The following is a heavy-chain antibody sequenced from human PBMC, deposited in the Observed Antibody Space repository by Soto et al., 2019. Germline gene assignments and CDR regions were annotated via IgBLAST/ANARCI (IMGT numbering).Heavy chain of an antibody. J-gene: IGHJ4*02. V-gene: IGHV3-66*01. Sequence: EAHLVGSGEGLVQPGGSLRLSCAASGFAVSANYLSWVRQAPGKGLAWVSLIYSGGDTDYADSVRGRFTISRDNSKNTLYLQMNSLKAEDTAVYYCATRMTTAPYWRQGALVNVSS. CDR1: GFAVSANY. CDR3: ATRMTTAPY. D-gene: IGHD4-17*01. CDR2: IYSGGDT.